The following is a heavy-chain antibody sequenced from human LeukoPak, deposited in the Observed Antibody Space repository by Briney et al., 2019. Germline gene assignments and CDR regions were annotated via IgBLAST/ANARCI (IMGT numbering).Heavy chain of an antibody. CDR3: ARDLMVRGVIYVGGFDP. CDR1: VESFSGYY. V-gene: IGHV4-34*01. D-gene: IGHD3-10*01. J-gene: IGHJ5*02. Sequence: SETLSLTCAVYVESFSGYYWSWIRQPPGKGLEWIGEINHSESTNYNPSLKSRVTISAETSKNQLSLKLSSVTAADTAVYYCARDLMVRGVIYVGGFDPWGQGTLVTVSS. CDR2: INHSEST.